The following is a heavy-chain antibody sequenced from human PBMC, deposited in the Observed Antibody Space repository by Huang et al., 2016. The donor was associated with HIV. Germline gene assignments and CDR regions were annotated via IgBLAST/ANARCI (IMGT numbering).Heavy chain of an antibody. J-gene: IGHJ3*01. V-gene: IGHV3-30*02. D-gene: IGHD6-13*01. CDR2: IRYDGNND. CDR1: GFPFSAYG. Sequence: QVRLVESGGGVVQPGASLTLSCSSFGFPFSAYGMDWVRQAPGKGLEWVSFIRYDGNNDYLIGSVKGRFTISRDKSNNTLYLRMNSLRPEDTAVYYCVKERGSSRARSSFDFWGQGTSVIVSS. CDR3: VKERGSSRARSSFDF.